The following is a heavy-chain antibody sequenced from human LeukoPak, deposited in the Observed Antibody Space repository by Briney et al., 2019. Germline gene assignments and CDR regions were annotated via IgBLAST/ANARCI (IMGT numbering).Heavy chain of an antibody. Sequence: PGGSLRLSCAASGFTFSSYWMSWVRQAPGKGLEWVANIKQGGSEKYYVDSVKGRFTISRDNAKNSLYLQMNSLRAEDTAVYYCVADYGSWSYRFDYWGQGTLVTVSS. CDR1: GFTFSSYW. CDR2: IKQGGSEK. CDR3: VADYGSWSYRFDY. D-gene: IGHD3-10*01. J-gene: IGHJ4*02. V-gene: IGHV3-7*03.